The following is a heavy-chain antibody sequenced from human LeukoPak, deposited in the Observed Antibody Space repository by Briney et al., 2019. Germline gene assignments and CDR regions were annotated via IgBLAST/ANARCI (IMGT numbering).Heavy chain of an antibody. J-gene: IGHJ4*02. V-gene: IGHV3-23*01. D-gene: IGHD6-19*01. CDR2: ISGSGGST. CDR3: AKGDSSGWYLIDY. Sequence: PGGSLRLSCAASGFTFSSYAMSWVRQAPGKGLEWVSAISGSGGSTYYADSVKGRFTISRDNSKDTLYLQMNSLRAEDTAVYYCAKGDSSGWYLIDYWGQGTLVTVSS. CDR1: GFTFSSYA.